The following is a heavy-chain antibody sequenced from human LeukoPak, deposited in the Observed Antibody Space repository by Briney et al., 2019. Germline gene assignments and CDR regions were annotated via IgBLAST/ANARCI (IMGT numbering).Heavy chain of an antibody. D-gene: IGHD3-10*01. CDR3: AKIYGSGNQPFDY. J-gene: IGHJ4*02. CDR1: GFTFSSYG. CDR2: IRYDGSNK. V-gene: IGHV3-30*02. Sequence: GGSLRLSCAASGFTFSSYGMHWVRQAPGKGLEWVAFIRYDGSNKYYADSVKGRFTISRDNSKNTLYLQMNSLRAEDTAVYYCAKIYGSGNQPFDYWGQGTLVTVSS.